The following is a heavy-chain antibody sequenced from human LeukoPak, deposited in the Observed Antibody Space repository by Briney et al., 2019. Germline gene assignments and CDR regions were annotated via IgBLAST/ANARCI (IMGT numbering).Heavy chain of an antibody. V-gene: IGHV3-9*01. CDR1: GFTFDNYA. D-gene: IGHD5-24*01. Sequence: GRSLRLSCAASGFTFDNYAMHWVRQAPGKGLEWVSGINWNSGSIGYADSVKGRFTISRDNAKNSLYLQMNSLRAEDTAVYYCARDSGDGYNYDAFDIWGQGTMVTVSS. J-gene: IGHJ3*02. CDR2: INWNSGSI. CDR3: ARDSGDGYNYDAFDI.